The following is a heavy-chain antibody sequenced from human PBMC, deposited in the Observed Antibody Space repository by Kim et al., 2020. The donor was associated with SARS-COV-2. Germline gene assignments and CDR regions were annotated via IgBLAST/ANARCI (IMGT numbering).Heavy chain of an antibody. J-gene: IGHJ5*02. V-gene: IGHV4-59*01. CDR1: GGSISTYY. D-gene: IGHD4-17*01. CDR3: ARFGDYGEYILDP. Sequence: SETLSLTCTVSGGSISTYYWSWIRQPPGKGLEWIGFIHYSGSTNYNPSLKSRVTISLDTSKNQFSLKMSSVTAADTAVYYCARFGDYGEYILDPWGQGTLVTVSS. CDR2: IHYSGST.